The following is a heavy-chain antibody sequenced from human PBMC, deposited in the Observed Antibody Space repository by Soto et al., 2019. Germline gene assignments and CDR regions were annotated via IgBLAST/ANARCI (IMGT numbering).Heavy chain of an antibody. CDR2: ISGSGGST. Sequence: VGSVRRSCAASGFTFSSYAMSWVRQAPGKGLEWVSAISGSGGSTYYADSVKGRFTISRDNSKNTLYLQMNSLRAEDTAVYYCAKVVSTSSWLSRAGSAFDPWGQGTLVTVSS. D-gene: IGHD6-13*01. CDR3: AKVVSTSSWLSRAGSAFDP. J-gene: IGHJ5*02. CDR1: GFTFSSYA. V-gene: IGHV3-23*01.